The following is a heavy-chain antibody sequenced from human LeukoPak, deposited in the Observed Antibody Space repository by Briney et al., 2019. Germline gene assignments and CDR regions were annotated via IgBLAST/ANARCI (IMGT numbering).Heavy chain of an antibody. V-gene: IGHV3-23*01. D-gene: IGHD5-18*01. Sequence: PGGSLRLSCAASGPTFSSHWMHWVRQAPGKGLEWVSAISGSGGSTYYADSVKGRFTISRDNSKNTLYLQMNSLRAEDTAVYYCAKDRYSYGFRFDYWGQGTLVTVSP. J-gene: IGHJ4*02. CDR1: GPTFSSHW. CDR2: ISGSGGST. CDR3: AKDRYSYGFRFDY.